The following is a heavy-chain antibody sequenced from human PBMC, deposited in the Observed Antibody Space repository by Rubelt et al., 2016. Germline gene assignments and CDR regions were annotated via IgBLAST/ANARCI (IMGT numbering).Heavy chain of an antibody. J-gene: IGHJ4*02. Sequence: QVQLVESGGGVVQPGRSLRLSCAASGFTFSDSNMHWVRQAPGKGLEWVAVISEDGINKYYADSGKGRFTISRDNSKNTFYLQMNSLRAEDTAVYYCVTEEISSSRSGSTAFDYWGQGTLVTVSS. V-gene: IGHV3-30*04. CDR2: ISEDGINK. D-gene: IGHD2-2*01. CDR1: GFTFSDSN. CDR3: VTEEISSSRSGSTAFDY.